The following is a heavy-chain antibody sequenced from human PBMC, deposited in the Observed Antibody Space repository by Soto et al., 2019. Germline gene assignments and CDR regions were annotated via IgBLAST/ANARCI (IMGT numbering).Heavy chain of an antibody. Sequence: SVKVSCKASGFTFTSSAVQWVRQARGQRLEWIGWIVVGSGNTNYAQKFQERVTITRDMSTSTAYMELSSLRSEDTAVYYCAAAPPHSSGYSLDYWGQGTLVTVSS. CDR2: IVVGSGNT. V-gene: IGHV1-58*01. D-gene: IGHD3-22*01. J-gene: IGHJ4*02. CDR3: AAAPPHSSGYSLDY. CDR1: GFTFTSSA.